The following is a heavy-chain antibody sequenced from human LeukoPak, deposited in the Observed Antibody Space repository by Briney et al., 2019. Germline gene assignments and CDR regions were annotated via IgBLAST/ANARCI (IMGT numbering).Heavy chain of an antibody. Sequence: SEPLSLPCPVSGGPISSYYWSWIRQPPGKGLGWIGYIYYSGSTNYNPSLKSRVTISVDTSKNQFSLKLSSVTAADTAVYYCARGPYMYYYDSSGYPSYGMDVWGQGTTVTVSS. J-gene: IGHJ6*02. V-gene: IGHV4-59*01. CDR1: GGPISSYY. D-gene: IGHD3-22*01. CDR3: ARGPYMYYYDSSGYPSYGMDV. CDR2: IYYSGST.